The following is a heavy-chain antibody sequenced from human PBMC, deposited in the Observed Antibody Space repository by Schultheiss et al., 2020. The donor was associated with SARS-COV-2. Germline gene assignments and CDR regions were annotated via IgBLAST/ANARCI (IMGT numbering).Heavy chain of an antibody. J-gene: IGHJ6*03. Sequence: SQTLSLTCAVYSGSFSGYYWSWIRQPPGKGLEWIGEINHSGRTNYNPSLKSRVSISIDTSKNQFSLKLSSVTAADTAVYYCARVAYYDFWSGYHYYYYYYMDVWGKGTTVTVSS. D-gene: IGHD3-3*01. CDR2: INHSGRT. CDR3: ARVAYYDFWSGYHYYYYYYMDV. V-gene: IGHV4-34*01. CDR1: SGSFSGYY.